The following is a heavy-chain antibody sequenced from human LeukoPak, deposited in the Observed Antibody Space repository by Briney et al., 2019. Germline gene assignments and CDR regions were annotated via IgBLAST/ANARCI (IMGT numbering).Heavy chain of an antibody. V-gene: IGHV4-61*01. CDR1: GGSVSSGSYY. J-gene: IGHJ5*02. Sequence: SETLSLTCTVSGGSVSSGSYYWSWIRQPPGKGLEWIGYIYYSVSTNYNPSLKSRVTISVDTSKNQFSLKLISVTAADTAVYYCARDYTGYFPWGQGTLVIVSS. CDR2: IYYSVST. CDR3: ARDYTGYFP. D-gene: IGHD3-9*01.